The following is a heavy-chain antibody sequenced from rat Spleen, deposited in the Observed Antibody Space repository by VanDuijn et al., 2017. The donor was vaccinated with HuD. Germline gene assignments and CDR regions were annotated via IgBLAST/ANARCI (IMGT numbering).Heavy chain of an antibody. CDR1: GFSLSSYG. J-gene: IGHJ2*01. CDR2: IWGNGNT. CDR3: ARWGLRGY. Sequence: QVQLKESGPGLVQPSQTLSLTCTVSGFSLSSYGVFWVRQPPGEGLEWMGVIWGNGNTNYNSTLKSRLSISRDTSKSQVFLKMNNLQTEDTAMYFCARWGLRGYWGQGVMVTVSS. V-gene: IGHV2S61*01. D-gene: IGHD1-6*01.